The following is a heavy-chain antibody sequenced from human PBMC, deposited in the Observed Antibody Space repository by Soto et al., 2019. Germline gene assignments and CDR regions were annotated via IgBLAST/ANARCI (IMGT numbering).Heavy chain of an antibody. CDR1: GGSISSGDYY. Sequence: SETLSLTCTVSGGSISSGDYYWSWIRQPPGKGLEWIGYIYYSGSTYYNPSLKSRVTISVDTSMNQFSLKLTSVTAADTAVYYCARARATIAAAAIFDCWGQGTLVTVSS. CDR3: ARARATIAAAAIFDC. V-gene: IGHV4-30-4*01. D-gene: IGHD6-13*01. J-gene: IGHJ4*02. CDR2: IYYSGST.